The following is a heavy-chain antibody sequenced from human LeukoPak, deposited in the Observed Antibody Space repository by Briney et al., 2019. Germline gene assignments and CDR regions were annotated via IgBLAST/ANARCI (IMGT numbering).Heavy chain of an antibody. Sequence: GSLRLSCAASGFTFSSYAMHWVRQAPGKGLEWVAVISYDGSNKYYADSVKGRFTISRDNSKNTLYLQMNSLRAEDTAVYYCARADGYYYYYGMDVWGQGTTVTVSS. CDR1: GFTFSSYA. CDR3: ARADGYYYYYGMDV. CDR2: ISYDGSNK. J-gene: IGHJ6*02. V-gene: IGHV3-30-3*01.